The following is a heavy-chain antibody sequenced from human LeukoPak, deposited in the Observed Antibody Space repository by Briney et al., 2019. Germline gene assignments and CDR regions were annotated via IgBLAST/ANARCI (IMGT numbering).Heavy chain of an antibody. CDR3: ARVGGH. CDR2: IYSGGST. CDR1: GLTVSKNY. Sequence: GGSLRLSCAASGLTVSKNYMSWVRQAPGKGLESVSVIYSGGSTYYADSVRGRFTISRDNSKNTLYLQMNSLRVEDTAVYYCARVGGHWGQGTLVTVSS. V-gene: IGHV3-53*01. D-gene: IGHD3-10*01. J-gene: IGHJ4*02.